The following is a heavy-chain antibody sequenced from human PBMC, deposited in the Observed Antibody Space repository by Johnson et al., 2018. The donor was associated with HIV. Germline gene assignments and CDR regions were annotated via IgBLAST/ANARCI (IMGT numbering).Heavy chain of an antibody. J-gene: IGHJ3*02. D-gene: IGHD4-17*01. CDR2: INWNGGST. CDR3: ARESTATRGDAFDI. V-gene: IGHV3-74*03. Sequence: VQLVESGGGLVQPGGSLRLSCAVSGFTFSSYWMHWVRQAPGKGLEWVSGINWNGGSTAYGDSVKGRFTISRDNAKNSLYLQMNSLRAEDMAVYYCARESTATRGDAFDIWGQGTMVTVSS. CDR1: GFTFSSYW.